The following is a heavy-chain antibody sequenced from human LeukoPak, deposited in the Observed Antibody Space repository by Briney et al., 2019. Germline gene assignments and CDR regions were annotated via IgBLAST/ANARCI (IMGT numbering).Heavy chain of an antibody. CDR3: ARLVSSGIHGYFDY. J-gene: IGHJ4*02. CDR2: MSYSGST. D-gene: IGHD1-26*01. Sequence: PSETLSLTCTVSDGSINWGWIRQPPGKGLEWVGSMSYSGSTFYNPSLKSRVTMSVDTSKNQFSLKLSSVTAADTAVYYCARLVSSGIHGYFDYWGQGTLVAVSS. CDR1: DGSIN. V-gene: IGHV4-39*07.